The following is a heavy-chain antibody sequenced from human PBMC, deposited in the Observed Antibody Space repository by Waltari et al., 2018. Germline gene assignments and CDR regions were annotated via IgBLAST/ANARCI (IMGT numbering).Heavy chain of an antibody. D-gene: IGHD6-13*01. Sequence: EVQLLESGGGLVQPGGSLRLSCAASGFTFSSYAMSWVRQAPGKGLAWVSAISGSGGSTYYADSVKGRFTISRDNSKNTLYLQMNSLRAEDTAVYYCAKDFAAAGTQTPYYFDYWGQGTLVTVSS. CDR3: AKDFAAAGTQTPYYFDY. CDR1: GFTFSSYA. J-gene: IGHJ4*02. V-gene: IGHV3-23*01. CDR2: ISGSGGST.